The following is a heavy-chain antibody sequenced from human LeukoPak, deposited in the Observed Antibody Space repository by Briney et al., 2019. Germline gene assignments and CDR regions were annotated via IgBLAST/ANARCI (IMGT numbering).Heavy chain of an antibody. CDR1: GGSISSYY. D-gene: IGHD3-10*01. CDR2: IYHSGST. Sequence: SETLSLTCTVSGGSISSYYWGWIRQPPGKGLEWIGSIYHSGSTYYNPSLKSRVTISVDTSKNQFSLKLSSVTAADTAVYYCARLRGYYFDYWGQGTLVTVSS. V-gene: IGHV4-38-2*02. J-gene: IGHJ4*02. CDR3: ARLRGYYFDY.